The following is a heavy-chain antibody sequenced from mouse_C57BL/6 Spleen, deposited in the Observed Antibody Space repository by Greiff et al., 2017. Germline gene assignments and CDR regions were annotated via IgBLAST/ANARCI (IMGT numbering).Heavy chain of an antibody. CDR1: GFTFSDYG. CDR3: ARKNYGSSLSYWYFDV. D-gene: IGHD1-1*01. V-gene: IGHV5-17*01. J-gene: IGHJ1*03. CDR2: ISSGGSTI. Sequence: EVKVVESGGGLVKPGGSLKLSCAASGFTFSDYGMHWVRQAPEKGLEWVAYISSGGSTIYYADKVKGRFTISRDNAKNTLFLQMTSLRSEATVMYYCARKNYGSSLSYWYFDVWGTGTTVTVSS.